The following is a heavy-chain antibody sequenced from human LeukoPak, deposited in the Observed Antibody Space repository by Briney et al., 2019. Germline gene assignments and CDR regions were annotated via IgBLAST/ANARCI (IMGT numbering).Heavy chain of an antibody. D-gene: IGHD2-2*02. CDR2: ISYDGSNK. J-gene: IGHJ6*02. Sequence: PGRSLRLSCAASGFTFSSYGMHWVRQAPGKGLEWVAVISYDGSNKYYADSVKGRFTISRDNSKNTLYLQMNSLRAEDTAVYYCARGYCSSTSCYTDYYYYGMDVWGQGTTVTVSS. V-gene: IGHV3-30*03. CDR3: ARGYCSSTSCYTDYYYYGMDV. CDR1: GFTFSSYG.